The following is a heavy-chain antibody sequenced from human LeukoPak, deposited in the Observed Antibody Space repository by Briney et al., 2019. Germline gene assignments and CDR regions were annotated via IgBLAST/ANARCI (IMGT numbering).Heavy chain of an antibody. Sequence: SETLSLTCTVSGYSISSGYYWGWIRQPPGKGLEWMGTIYHSGSTYYNPSLKSRVTISVDTSKNQFSLKLSSVTAADTAVYYCVKTVTVTTSAFDIWGQGTMVTVSS. D-gene: IGHD4-17*01. CDR1: GYSISSGYY. V-gene: IGHV4-38-2*02. CDR2: IYHSGST. CDR3: VKTVTVTTSAFDI. J-gene: IGHJ3*02.